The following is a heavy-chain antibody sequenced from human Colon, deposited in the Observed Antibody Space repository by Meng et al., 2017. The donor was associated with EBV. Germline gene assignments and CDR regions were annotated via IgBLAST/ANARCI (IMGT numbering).Heavy chain of an antibody. Sequence: QLQLQQWGAGLLKPSXTLSLSCAVYGGSFRGYYWTWIRQHPGKGLEWVAEINYSGSTNYSPSLKSRVTISIDTSKNQFSLKLSSVTAADTAIYYCARRLAARDYWGQETLVTVSS. CDR2: INYSGST. CDR1: GGSFRGYY. CDR3: ARRLAARDY. J-gene: IGHJ4*02. V-gene: IGHV4-34*01. D-gene: IGHD6-19*01.